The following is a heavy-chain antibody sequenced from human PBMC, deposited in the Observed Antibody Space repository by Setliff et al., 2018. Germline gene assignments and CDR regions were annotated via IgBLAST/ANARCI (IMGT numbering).Heavy chain of an antibody. Sequence: ASVKVSCKASGYTFSNYGLSWVRQAPGQGPEWMGWISASNGQTRYTEELQGRVTMTTDTSTSTAYMDLRSLRSDDTAVYYCARSIALFGVDVVSCYFDHWGQGTLVTASS. CDR2: ISASNGQT. CDR1: GYTFSNYG. D-gene: IGHD3-3*01. V-gene: IGHV1-18*01. CDR3: ARSIALFGVDVVSCYFDH. J-gene: IGHJ4*02.